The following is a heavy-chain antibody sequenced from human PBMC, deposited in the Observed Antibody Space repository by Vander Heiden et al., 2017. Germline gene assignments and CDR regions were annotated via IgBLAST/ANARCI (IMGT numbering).Heavy chain of an antibody. CDR2: IWFDGSTK. J-gene: IGHJ4*02. CDR3: ARGNGGGNALDS. V-gene: IGHV3-33*01. D-gene: IGHD1-1*01. Sequence: QVQLVESGGGVVQPGRSLRLSCAASGFTFSHFGMHWVRQSSGKGLEGVAVIWFDGSTKYYADSVKGRFTISRDNSKDTLFLQMNGLRAEDTAVYYCARGNGGGNALDSWGQGTLVTVSS. CDR1: GFTFSHFG.